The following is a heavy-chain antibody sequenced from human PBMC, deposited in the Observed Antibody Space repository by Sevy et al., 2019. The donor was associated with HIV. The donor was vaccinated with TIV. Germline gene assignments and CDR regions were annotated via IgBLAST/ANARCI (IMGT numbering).Heavy chain of an antibody. CDR2: ISGSGGSK. D-gene: IGHD6-19*01. Sequence: GGSLRLSCAASGFTFSTYAMAWVRQAPGKGLEWVSAISGSGGSKNDADSVKGRFTISRDNSKNTPYLKMNSLRAEDKAVYYCAKEKQQWLLQVEDYFDYWGQGTLVTVSS. J-gene: IGHJ4*02. CDR3: AKEKQQWLLQVEDYFDY. CDR1: GFTFSTYA. V-gene: IGHV3-23*01.